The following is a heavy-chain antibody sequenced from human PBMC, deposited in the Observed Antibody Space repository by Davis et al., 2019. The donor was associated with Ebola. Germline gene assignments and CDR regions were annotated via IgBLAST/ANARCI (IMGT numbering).Heavy chain of an antibody. CDR3: VSLVVTSDIAFDM. V-gene: IGHV3-53*01. Sequence: GESLKISCAASGFIVSSNYMNWVRQAPGKGLEWVSVIYSDGSKYYADSVKGRFTISRDNVKNTLYLQMNSLRVEDTAVYYCVSLVVTSDIAFDMWGQGTMVTVSS. D-gene: IGHD2-15*01. J-gene: IGHJ3*02. CDR2: IYSDGSK. CDR1: GFIVSSNY.